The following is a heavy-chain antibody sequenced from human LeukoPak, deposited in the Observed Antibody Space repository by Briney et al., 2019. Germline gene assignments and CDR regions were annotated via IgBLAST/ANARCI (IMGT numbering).Heavy chain of an antibody. D-gene: IGHD6-13*01. Sequence: SETLSLTCTVSGGSISSGSYYWSWIRQPAGKGLEWIGSIYTSGSTNYNPSLKSRVTISADTSKNQFSLKLSSVTAADTAVYYCARGVKYSSSWYGGYFDYWGQGTLVTVSS. V-gene: IGHV4-61*02. J-gene: IGHJ4*02. CDR3: ARGVKYSSSWYGGYFDY. CDR2: IYTSGST. CDR1: GGSISSGSYY.